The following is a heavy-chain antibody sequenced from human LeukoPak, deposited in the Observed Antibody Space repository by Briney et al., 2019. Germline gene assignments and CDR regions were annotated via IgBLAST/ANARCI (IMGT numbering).Heavy chain of an antibody. D-gene: IGHD3-10*01. Sequence: PSETLSLTCAVSGYSISSGYYWGWVRQPPGKGLEWIGSINHSGSTYYNPSLKSRVTISVDTSKNQFSLKVTSVTAADTAVYYCARRTGSGSYYVDFWGQGTVVTVSS. J-gene: IGHJ4*02. V-gene: IGHV4-38-2*01. CDR2: INHSGST. CDR3: ARRTGSGSYYVDF. CDR1: GYSISSGYY.